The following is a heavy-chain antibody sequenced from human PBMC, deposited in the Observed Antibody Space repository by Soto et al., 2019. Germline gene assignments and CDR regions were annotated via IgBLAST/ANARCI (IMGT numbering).Heavy chain of an antibody. CDR3: ARVRSIAARRYYFDY. CDR1: GGSFSGYY. Sequence: SETLSLTCAVYGGSFSGYYWSWIRQPPGKGLEWIGEINHSGSTNYNPSLKSRVTISVDTSKNQFSLKLSSVTAADTAVYYCARVRSIAARRYYFDYWGKGTLVTVSS. D-gene: IGHD6-13*01. J-gene: IGHJ4*02. V-gene: IGHV4-34*01. CDR2: INHSGST.